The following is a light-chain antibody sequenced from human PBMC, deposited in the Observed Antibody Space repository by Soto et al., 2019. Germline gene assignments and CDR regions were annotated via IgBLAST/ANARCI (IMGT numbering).Light chain of an antibody. CDR2: GAS. CDR3: KQYNNWPRT. V-gene: IGKV3-15*01. Sequence: EIVMTQSPATLSVSPGERPTLSCRASQSVSSNLAWYQQRPGQAPRLLIYGASTRATGIPARFSGSGSGTEFTLTISSLQSEDFAVYYCKQYNNWPRTFGQGTKVDIK. J-gene: IGKJ1*01. CDR1: QSVSSN.